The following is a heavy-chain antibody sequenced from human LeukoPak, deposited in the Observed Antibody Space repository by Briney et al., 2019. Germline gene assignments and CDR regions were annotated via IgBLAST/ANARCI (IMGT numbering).Heavy chain of an antibody. CDR1: GYTFTGYY. CDR3: GGLHRPYMWSSSLYYYYGMDV. D-gene: IGHD6-6*01. V-gene: IGHV1-2*02. CDR2: INPNSGGT. Sequence: ASVKVSCKASGYTFTGYYMHWVRQAPGQGLEWMGWINPNSGGTNYAQNFQGRVTMTRDTSISTAYMELSRLRSEDTAVYYCGGLHRPYMWSSSLYYYYGMDVWGQGTTVTVSS. J-gene: IGHJ6*02.